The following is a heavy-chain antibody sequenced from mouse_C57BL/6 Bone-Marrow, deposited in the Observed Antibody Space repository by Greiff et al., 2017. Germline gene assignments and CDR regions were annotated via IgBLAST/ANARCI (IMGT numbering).Heavy chain of an antibody. J-gene: IGHJ4*01. CDR2: ISDGGSYT. Sequence: EVKLMESGGGLVKPGGSLKLSCAASGFTFSSYAMSWVRQTPEKRLEWVATISDGGSYTYYPDNVKGRFTISRDNAKNNLYLQMSHLKSEETAMYYCGRGDYWGQGTSVTVSS. CDR1: GFTFSSYA. V-gene: IGHV5-4*03. CDR3: GRGDY.